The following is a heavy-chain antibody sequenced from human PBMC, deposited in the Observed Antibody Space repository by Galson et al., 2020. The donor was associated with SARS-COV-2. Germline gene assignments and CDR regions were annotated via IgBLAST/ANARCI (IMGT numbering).Heavy chain of an antibody. CDR3: ARHRYVAWPDLYNWFDP. J-gene: IGHJ5*02. D-gene: IGHD5-12*01. CDR1: GIKKNSYW. V-gene: IGHV5-51*01. CDR2: IYPGDSDT. Sequence: KSVESRENPCKGPGIKKNSYWIGWVRQMPGKGLEWMGIIYPGDSDTRYSTSFQGQVTISADKSISTAYLQWSSLKASDTAMYYCARHRYVAWPDLYNWFDPWGQGTLVTVSS.